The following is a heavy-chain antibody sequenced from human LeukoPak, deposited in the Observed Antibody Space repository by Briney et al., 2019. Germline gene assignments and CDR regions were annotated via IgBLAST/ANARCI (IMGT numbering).Heavy chain of an antibody. CDR3: ARDCSSSNCYFFP. D-gene: IGHD2-2*01. V-gene: IGHV1-18*01. CDR1: GGTFSSYA. J-gene: IGHJ5*02. CDR2: ISAYNGDT. Sequence: ASVKVSCKASGGTFSSYAISWVRQAPGQGLEWMGWISAYNGDTNYAQKFQGRVTMTTDTSTNTAYMELRSLRSDDTAVYYCARDCSSSNCYFFPWGQGTLVTVSS.